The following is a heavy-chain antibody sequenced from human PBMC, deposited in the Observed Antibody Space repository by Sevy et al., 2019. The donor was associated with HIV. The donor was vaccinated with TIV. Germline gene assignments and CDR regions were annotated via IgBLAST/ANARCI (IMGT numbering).Heavy chain of an antibody. CDR2: ISGGGGST. J-gene: IGHJ6*03. CDR3: AKEDPARYYYYFTMDV. Sequence: GGSLRLSCAASGFTFSSYAMSWVRQAPGKGLEWVSAISGGGGSTYYADSVKGRFTISRDNSKNTLYLQMNSLRAEDTGVDDTAKEDPARYYYYFTMDVWGKGTTVTVSS. V-gene: IGHV3-23*01. CDR1: GFTFSSYA.